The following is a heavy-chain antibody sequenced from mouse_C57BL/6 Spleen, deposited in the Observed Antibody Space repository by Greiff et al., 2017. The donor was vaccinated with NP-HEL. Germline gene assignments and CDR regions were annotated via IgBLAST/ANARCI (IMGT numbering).Heavy chain of an antibody. CDR1: GFSLSTFGMG. D-gene: IGHD1-1*01. Sequence: QVQLKESGPGILQPSQTLSLTCSFSGFSLSTFGMGVGWIRQPSGKGLEWLAHIWWDDDKYYNPALKSRLTISKDTSKNQVFLKIANVDTADTATYYCARMRDYGSSYWYFDVWGTGTTVTVSS. J-gene: IGHJ1*03. CDR3: ARMRDYGSSYWYFDV. V-gene: IGHV8-8*01. CDR2: IWWDDDK.